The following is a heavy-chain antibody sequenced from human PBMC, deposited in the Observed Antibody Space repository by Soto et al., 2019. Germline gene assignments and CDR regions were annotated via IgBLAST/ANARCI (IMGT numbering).Heavy chain of an antibody. CDR2: FSSDGSST. V-gene: IGHV3-74*01. CDR3: ARLGVWSGAYYYMDV. D-gene: IGHD3-3*01. J-gene: IGHJ6*03. Sequence: EMQVVESGGGLVQRGGSLRLSCVASGFTFSTSWMTWVRQAPGKGLVWVARFSSDGSSTRYADSVKGRFTISRDNAKNTLYLQMDSLRGDDTALYYCARLGVWSGAYYYMDVWGKGTTVTVSS. CDR1: GFTFSTSW.